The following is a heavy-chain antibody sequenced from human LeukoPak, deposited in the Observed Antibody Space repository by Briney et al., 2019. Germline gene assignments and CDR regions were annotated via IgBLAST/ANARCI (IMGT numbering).Heavy chain of an antibody. D-gene: IGHD6-13*01. CDR2: IYYSGST. V-gene: IGHV4-59*01. CDR3: ARFDSSGWSYWFDP. Sequence: PSETLSLTCTVSGDSISSYYWSWIRQPPGKGLEWIGYIYYSGSTNYNPSLKSRVTISIDTSKNQFSLKLSSVTAADTAVYYCARFDSSGWSYWFDPWGQGTLVTVSS. CDR1: GDSISSYY. J-gene: IGHJ5*02.